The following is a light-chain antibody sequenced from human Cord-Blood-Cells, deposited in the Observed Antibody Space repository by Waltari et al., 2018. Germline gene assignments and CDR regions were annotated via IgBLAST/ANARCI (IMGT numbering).Light chain of an antibody. V-gene: IGLV2-14*01. Sequence: SALTQPASVSGSPGQSITISCTGTSSDVGGYNYVSWYQQHPGKAPKLMIYEVSHRPSGVSNRFSGSKSGNTASLTISGLQAEDEADYYCSSYTSSSTVVFGGGTKLTVL. J-gene: IGLJ2*01. CDR1: SSDVGGYNY. CDR2: EVS. CDR3: SSYTSSSTVV.